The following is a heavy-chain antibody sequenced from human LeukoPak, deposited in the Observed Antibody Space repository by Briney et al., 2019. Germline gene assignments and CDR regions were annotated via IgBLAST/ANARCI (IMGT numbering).Heavy chain of an antibody. CDR2: ISSSSSYI. CDR1: GFTLSSYS. D-gene: IGHD3-3*01. CDR3: ARDYDFWSGYYLDFDY. V-gene: IGHV3-21*01. J-gene: IGHJ4*02. Sequence: GGSLRLSCAASGFTLSSYSMNWVRQAPGKGLEWVSSISSSSSYIYYADSVKGRFTISRDNAKNSLYLQMNSLRAEDTAVYYCARDYDFWSGYYLDFDYWGQGTLVTVSS.